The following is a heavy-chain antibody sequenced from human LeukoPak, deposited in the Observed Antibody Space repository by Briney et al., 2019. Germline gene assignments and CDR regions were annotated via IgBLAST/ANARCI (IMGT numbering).Heavy chain of an antibody. CDR1: GGSISSSSYY. Sequence: SETLSLTCTVSGGSISSSSYYWGWIRQPPGKGLEWIGSIYYSGSTYYNPSLKSRVTISVDTSKNQFSLKLSSVTAADTAVYYCARDSRDGYNQYYFDYWGQGTLVTVSS. CDR3: ARDSRDGYNQYYFDY. V-gene: IGHV4-39*07. D-gene: IGHD5-24*01. J-gene: IGHJ4*02. CDR2: IYYSGST.